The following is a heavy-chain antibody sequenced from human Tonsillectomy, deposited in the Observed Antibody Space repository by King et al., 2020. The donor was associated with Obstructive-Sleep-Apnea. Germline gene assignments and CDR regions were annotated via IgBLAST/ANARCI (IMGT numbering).Heavy chain of an antibody. V-gene: IGHV3-30*18. CDR1: GFTFISYG. CDR3: AKCYNSGSYYNGPRG. Sequence: QLVQSGGGVVQPGGSLRLSCAASGFTFISYGMHWVRQAPGKGLEWVAVISYDGNNKYYADSVKGRFTISRDNSKNTLYLQMNSLRAEDTAMYYCAKCYNSGSYYNGPRGWGQGTLVTVSS. CDR2: ISYDGNNK. J-gene: IGHJ4*02. D-gene: IGHD3-10*01.